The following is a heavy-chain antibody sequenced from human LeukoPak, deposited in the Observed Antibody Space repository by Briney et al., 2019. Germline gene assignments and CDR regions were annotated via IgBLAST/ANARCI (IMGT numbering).Heavy chain of an antibody. CDR3: VRDLGGRSGH. J-gene: IGHJ4*02. D-gene: IGHD1-26*01. V-gene: IGHV3-74*01. CDR2: INEDGSTT. Sequence: GGSLRLSCAASGFAFSSNWMHWVRQAPGKGLVWVSRINEDGSTTNYVDSVKGRSTIFRDNAKNTLYLQMNSLRAEDTAVYYCVRDLGGRSGHWGQGTLVTVSS. CDR1: GFAFSSNW.